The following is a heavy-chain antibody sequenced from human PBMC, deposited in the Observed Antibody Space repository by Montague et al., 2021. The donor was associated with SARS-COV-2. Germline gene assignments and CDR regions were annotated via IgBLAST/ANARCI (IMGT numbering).Heavy chain of an antibody. J-gene: IGHJ6*02. CDR2: TYTTGGT. Sequence: TLSLTCTVSGGSINSATYFWNWIRQPPGKGLEWIGSTYTTGGTHSNPSLQSRGTISTDTSKNQFSLELSSMTAADTAVYYCARRIRSSSPTVLAGIDVWGQGTTVTVSS. CDR3: ARRIRSSSPTVLAGIDV. D-gene: IGHD2-15*01. V-gene: IGHV4-61*02. CDR1: GGSINSATYF.